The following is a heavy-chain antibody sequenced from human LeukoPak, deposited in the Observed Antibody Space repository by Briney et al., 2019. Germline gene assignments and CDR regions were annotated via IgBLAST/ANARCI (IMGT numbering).Heavy chain of an antibody. CDR1: GGSISSYY. CDR3: ARGGRAVRGYYYYYYMDV. Sequence: SETLSLTCTISGGSISSYYWSWIRQPPGMGLEWIGEINHSGSTNYNPSLKSRVTISVDTSKNQFSLKLSSVTAADTAVYYCARGGRAVRGYYYYYYMDVWGKGTTVTVSS. D-gene: IGHD3-10*01. CDR2: INHSGST. V-gene: IGHV4-34*01. J-gene: IGHJ6*03.